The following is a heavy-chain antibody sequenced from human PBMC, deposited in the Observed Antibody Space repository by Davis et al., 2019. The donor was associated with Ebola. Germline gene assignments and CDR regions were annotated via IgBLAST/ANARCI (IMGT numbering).Heavy chain of an antibody. D-gene: IGHD6-19*01. CDR3: ARSSSRRQWLTDY. V-gene: IGHV3-11*01. Sequence: GESLKISCAASGFTFSDYYMSWVRQAPGKGLYWVSYISSSGSTIYYADSVKGRFTISRDNAKNSLYLQMNSLRAEDTAVYYCARSSSRRQWLTDYWGQGTLVTVSS. J-gene: IGHJ4*02. CDR1: GFTFSDYY. CDR2: ISSSGSTI.